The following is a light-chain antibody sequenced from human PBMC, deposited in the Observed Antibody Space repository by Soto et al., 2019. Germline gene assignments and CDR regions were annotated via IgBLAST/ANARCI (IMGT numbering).Light chain of an antibody. V-gene: IGLV2-8*01. Sequence: QSVLTQPPSASGSPGQSVTISCTGTSSDVGGYNYVSWYQQHPGKAPKLMIYEVTKRPSGVPDRFFGSKSGNTASLTVSGLQAEDEADYYCSSYAGSNGLGVFXTGTKVTVL. J-gene: IGLJ1*01. CDR2: EVT. CDR3: SSYAGSNGLGV. CDR1: SSDVGGYNY.